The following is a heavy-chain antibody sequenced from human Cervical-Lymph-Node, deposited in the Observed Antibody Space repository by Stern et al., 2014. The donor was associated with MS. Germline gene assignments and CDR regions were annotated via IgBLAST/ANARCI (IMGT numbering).Heavy chain of an antibody. CDR1: GGTFSTYA. J-gene: IGHJ4*02. D-gene: IGHD6-6*01. V-gene: IGHV1-69*04. CDR2: IIPMGDLA. Sequence: QVQLMQSGAEVKQPGSSVKVSCKASGGTFSTYAITWVRQAPGQGLEWMGRIIPMGDLATYAQKFKGRVSITADKSTTTAYMELTSLTSEDTAVYYCATDYPYSRSSPYFFDYWGQGTLVTVSS. CDR3: ATDYPYSRSSPYFFDY.